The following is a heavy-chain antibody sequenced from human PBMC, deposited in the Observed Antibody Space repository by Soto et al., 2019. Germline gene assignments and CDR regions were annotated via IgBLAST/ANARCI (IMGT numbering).Heavy chain of an antibody. CDR1: GFTVSSNY. V-gene: IGHV3-66*01. J-gene: IGHJ4*02. CDR2: IYSGGST. Sequence: GGSLRLSCAASGFTVSSNYMSWVRQAPGKGLEWVSVIYSGGSTYYADSVKGRFTISRDNSKNTLYLQMNSLRAEDTAVYYCAREDYGDYGDTIYFDYWGQGTLVTVSS. D-gene: IGHD4-17*01. CDR3: AREDYGDYGDTIYFDY.